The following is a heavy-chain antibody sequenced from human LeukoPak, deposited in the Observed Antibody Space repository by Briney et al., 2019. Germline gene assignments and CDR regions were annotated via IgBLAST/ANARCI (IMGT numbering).Heavy chain of an antibody. CDR2: IIPIFGTA. J-gene: IGHJ4*02. CDR1: GGTFSSYA. D-gene: IGHD2-15*01. CDR3: ARGEEVVAATYFDY. Sequence: SVKVSCKASGGTFSSYAISWVRQAPGQGLEWMGGIIPIFGTANYAQKFQGRVTITADESTSTAYMELSRRRSEDTAVYYCARGEEVVAATYFDYWGQGTLVTVSS. V-gene: IGHV1-69*13.